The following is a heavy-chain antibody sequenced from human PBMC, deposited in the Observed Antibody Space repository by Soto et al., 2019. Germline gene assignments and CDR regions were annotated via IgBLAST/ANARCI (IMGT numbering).Heavy chain of an antibody. CDR3: ARDFGTARMDV. Sequence: TSETLSLTCTVSGASITTYYWNWIRQPAGKGLEWIGRIYRNGNTNSNPSLKCRVTMSVDTSKNQFSLRVRSVTAADTAVYYCARDFGTARMDVWGQGTTVTVSS. V-gene: IGHV4-4*07. J-gene: IGHJ6*02. CDR1: GASITTYY. CDR2: IYRNGNT. D-gene: IGHD1-7*01.